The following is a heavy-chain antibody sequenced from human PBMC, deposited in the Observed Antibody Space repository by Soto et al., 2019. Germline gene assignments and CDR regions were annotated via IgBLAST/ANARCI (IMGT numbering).Heavy chain of an antibody. CDR3: AKDALWFGESSRGNYFDY. Sequence: GGSLRLSCAASGFTFDDYAMHWVRQAPGKGLEWVSGISWNSGSIGYADSVKGRFTISRDNAKNSLYLQMNSLRAEDTALYYCAKDALWFGESSRGNYFDYWGQGTLVTVSS. J-gene: IGHJ4*02. V-gene: IGHV3-9*01. D-gene: IGHD3-10*01. CDR2: ISWNSGSI. CDR1: GFTFDDYA.